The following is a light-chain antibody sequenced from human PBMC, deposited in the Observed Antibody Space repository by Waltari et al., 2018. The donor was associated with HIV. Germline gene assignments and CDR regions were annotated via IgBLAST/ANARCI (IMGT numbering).Light chain of an antibody. J-gene: IGLJ2*01. Sequence: SYDLTQPPSLSVSPGQTARVTCSGDKLGDKFVSWYQQKAGQFPGLPIYTDVKRPSGIPERFSGSNSRNTATLTISGTQAMDEADYYCQAWDSTTHVVFGGGTKVTVL. CDR1: KLGDKF. CDR2: TDV. CDR3: QAWDSTTHVV. V-gene: IGLV3-1*01.